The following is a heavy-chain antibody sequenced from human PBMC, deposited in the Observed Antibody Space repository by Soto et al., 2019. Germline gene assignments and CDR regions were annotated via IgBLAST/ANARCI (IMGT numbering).Heavy chain of an antibody. Sequence: SVKVSCKDSGGTLSIYAISWVRQAPGQGLEWMGGIIPIFGTANYAQKFQGRVTITADESTSTAYMELSSLRSEDTAVYYCARRWLQSAAGFDYWGQGTLVTASS. CDR2: IIPIFGTA. CDR3: ARRWLQSAAGFDY. CDR1: GGTLSIYA. J-gene: IGHJ4*02. D-gene: IGHD5-12*01. V-gene: IGHV1-69*13.